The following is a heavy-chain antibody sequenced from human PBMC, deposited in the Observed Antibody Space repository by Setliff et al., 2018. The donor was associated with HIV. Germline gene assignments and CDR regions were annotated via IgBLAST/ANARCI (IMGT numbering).Heavy chain of an antibody. CDR3: ARAPHTSSNWRILDY. V-gene: IGHV1-3*01. J-gene: IGHJ4*02. CDR1: GYTFTNYA. D-gene: IGHD6-13*01. Sequence: AAVKVSCKASGYTFTNYAIHWVRQAPGQRLEWMGWINAGNGDTKYSQKVQGRFTITRDTSASTAYMELSSLRSEDTAVYYCARAPHTSSNWRILDYWGQGTLVTVSS. CDR2: INAGNGDT.